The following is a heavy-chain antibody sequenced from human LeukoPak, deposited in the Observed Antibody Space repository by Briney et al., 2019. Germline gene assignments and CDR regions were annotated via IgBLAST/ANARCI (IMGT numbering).Heavy chain of an antibody. J-gene: IGHJ4*02. D-gene: IGHD2-15*01. CDR3: ARSLWDCSGGSCYGDYFDY. Sequence: SGGSLRLSCAASGFTFSTYSMNWVRQAPGKGLEWVSSISSSSSYIYYADSVRGRFTISRDNAKNSLYLQMNSLRAEDTAVYYCARSLWDCSGGSCYGDYFDYWGQGTLVTVSS. CDR1: GFTFSTYS. CDR2: ISSSSSYI. V-gene: IGHV3-21*01.